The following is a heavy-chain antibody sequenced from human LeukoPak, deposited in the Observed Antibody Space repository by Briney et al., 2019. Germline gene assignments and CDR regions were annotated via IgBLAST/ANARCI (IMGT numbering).Heavy chain of an antibody. CDR2: ISSSSSTI. D-gene: IGHD2-15*01. V-gene: IGHV3-48*02. J-gene: IGHJ3*02. CDR1: GFTFSSYS. CDR3: ARDLQSQGYCSGGSCYSDAFDI. Sequence: GGSLRLSCAASGFTFSSYSMNWVRQAPGKGLEWVSYISSSSSTIYYADSVKGRFTISRDNAKNSLYLQMNSLRDEDTAVYYCARDLQSQGYCSGGSCYSDAFDIWGQGTMVTVSS.